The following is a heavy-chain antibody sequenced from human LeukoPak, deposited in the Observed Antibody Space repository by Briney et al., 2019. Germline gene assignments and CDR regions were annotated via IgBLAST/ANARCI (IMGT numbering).Heavy chain of an antibody. CDR2: ISYDGSNK. J-gene: IGHJ4*02. V-gene: IGHV3-30-3*01. D-gene: IGHD3-16*01. CDR1: GFTFSSYA. Sequence: PGGSLRLSCAASGFTFSSYAMHWVRQAPGKGLEWVAVISYDGSNKYYADSVKGRFTISRDNSKNTLYLQMNSLRAEDTAVYYCARDRGGAVDYWGQGTLVTVSS. CDR3: ARDRGGAVDY.